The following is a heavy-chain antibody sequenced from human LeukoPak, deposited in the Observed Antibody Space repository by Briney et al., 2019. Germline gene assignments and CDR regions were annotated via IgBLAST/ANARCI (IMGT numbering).Heavy chain of an antibody. CDR2: ISGSGGNT. D-gene: IGHD6-13*01. CDR3: AKVPVPVIGAAGPFDY. CDR1: GFTFSSYG. V-gene: IGHV3-23*01. J-gene: IGHJ4*02. Sequence: GGSLRLSCAASGFTFSSYGMNWVRQAPGKGLEWVSVISGSGGNTYYADPVKGRFTISRDNSKNTLYLQMNSLRAEDTAVYYCAKVPVPVIGAAGPFDYWGQGTLVTVSS.